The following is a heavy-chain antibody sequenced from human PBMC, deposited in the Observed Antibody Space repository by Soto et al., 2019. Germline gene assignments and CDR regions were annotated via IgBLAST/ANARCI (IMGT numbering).Heavy chain of an antibody. CDR1: GFTFSSYS. J-gene: IGHJ6*02. D-gene: IGHD3-10*01. V-gene: IGHV3-21*01. CDR3: ARDRLWGPYYYYGMDV. Sequence: EVQLVESGGGLVKPGGSLRLSCAASGFTFSSYSMNWVRQAPGKGLEWVSSISSSSSYIYYADSVKGRFTISRDNAKNQLYLQMNSLRAEDTAVDYCARDRLWGPYYYYGMDVWCQGTTVTVSS. CDR2: ISSSSSYI.